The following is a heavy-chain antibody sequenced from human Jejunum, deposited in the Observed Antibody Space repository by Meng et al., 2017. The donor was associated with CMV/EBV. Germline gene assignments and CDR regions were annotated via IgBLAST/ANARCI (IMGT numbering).Heavy chain of an antibody. Sequence: AVSGVSFSGYYWSWIRQPPGKGLEWIGGINHSGSTPFHPSLTSRVTMSVDTSKRQFSLKLSSVTAADTAVYYCARDRASGSEFDCWGQGTLVTVSS. D-gene: IGHD1-26*01. V-gene: IGHV4-34*01. CDR3: ARDRASGSEFDC. J-gene: IGHJ4*02. CDR1: GVSFSGYY. CDR2: INHSGST.